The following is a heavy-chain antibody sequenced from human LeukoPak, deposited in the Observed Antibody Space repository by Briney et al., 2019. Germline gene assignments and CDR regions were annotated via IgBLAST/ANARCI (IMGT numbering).Heavy chain of an antibody. CDR1: GFTFSSYA. J-gene: IGHJ5*02. D-gene: IGHD2-2*01. CDR2: ISGSGGST. CDR3: AKQPRLYCSSTSCYLAA. V-gene: IGHV3-23*01. Sequence: PGGSLRLSCAASGFTFSSYAMSWVRQAPGKGLEWVSAISGSGGSTYYADSVKGRFTISRDNSKNTLYLQMNSLRAEYTAVYYCAKQPRLYCSSTSCYLAAWGQGTLVTVSS.